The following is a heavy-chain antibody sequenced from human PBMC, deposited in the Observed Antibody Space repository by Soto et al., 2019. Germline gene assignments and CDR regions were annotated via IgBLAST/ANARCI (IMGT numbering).Heavy chain of an antibody. Sequence: QVQLLESGPGLVKPSETLSLTCTVSGGSISSYYWSWIRQPPGKGLEWIGYIYSSGSTNYNPSLXRXAXIXLDTSKNQFALKLSSVTAADTAVYYCARRYGGGFDYWGQGTLVTVSS. J-gene: IGHJ4*02. D-gene: IGHD3-10*01. CDR2: IYSSGST. CDR3: ARRYGGGFDY. CDR1: GGSISSYY. V-gene: IGHV4-59*08.